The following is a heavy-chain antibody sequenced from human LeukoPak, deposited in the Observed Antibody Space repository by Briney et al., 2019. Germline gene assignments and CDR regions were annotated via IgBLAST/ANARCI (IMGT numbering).Heavy chain of an antibody. V-gene: IGHV3-15*01. CDR3: TTVWGWYYGSGSPTYFDY. J-gene: IGHJ4*02. D-gene: IGHD3-10*01. Sequence: AGGSLRLSCAASGFTFSNAWMSWVRQAPGKGLEWVGRIKSKTDGGTTDYAAPVKGRFTISRDDSKNTLYLQMNSLKTEDTAVYYCTTVWGWYYGSGSPTYFDYWGQGTLVTVSS. CDR2: IKSKTDGGTT. CDR1: GFTFSNAW.